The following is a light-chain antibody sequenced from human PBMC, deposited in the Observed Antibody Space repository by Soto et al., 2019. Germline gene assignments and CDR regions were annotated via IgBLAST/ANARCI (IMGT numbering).Light chain of an antibody. CDR2: DAS. J-gene: IGKJ4*01. CDR3: QQSSNSLT. CDR1: QSVSSY. Sequence: EIVLTQSPATLSLSPGERATLSCRASQSVSSYLAWYQQKPGQAPRLLIYDASNSATGIPARFSGSGSGTDFTLTISRLEPEDFAVYYCQQSSNSLTFGGGTKVEIK. V-gene: IGKV3-11*01.